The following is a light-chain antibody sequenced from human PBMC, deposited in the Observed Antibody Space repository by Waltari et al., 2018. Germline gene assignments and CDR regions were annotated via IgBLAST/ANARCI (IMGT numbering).Light chain of an antibody. J-gene: IGKJ4*01. CDR3: QQAKGFPLT. CDR1: QDISNW. Sequence: GDRITITCRASQDISNWLAWFQQKPGRAPNLLIYSASRLQSGVPSRFSGSGSGTDFTLTISSLQPEDFATYFCQQAKGFPLTFGGGTRVDLK. CDR2: SAS. V-gene: IGKV1-12*01.